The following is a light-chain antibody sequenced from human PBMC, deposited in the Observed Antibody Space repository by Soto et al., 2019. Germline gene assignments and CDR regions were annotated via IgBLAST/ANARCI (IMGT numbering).Light chain of an antibody. V-gene: IGLV2-23*01. CDR1: SSDVGSYNL. CDR3: CSYADSSTYV. J-gene: IGLJ1*01. CDR2: EDS. Sequence: QSVLTQPASVSGSPGQSITISCTGTSSDVGSYNLVSWYQQHPGKAPKLIIYEDSKRPSGVSNRFSGSKSGNTASLTISGLQTEDEADHYCCSYADSSTYVFGTGTKLTVL.